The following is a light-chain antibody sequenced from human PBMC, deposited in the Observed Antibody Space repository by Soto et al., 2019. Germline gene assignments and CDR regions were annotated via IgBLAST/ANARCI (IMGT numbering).Light chain of an antibody. V-gene: IGLV2-14*01. CDR3: SSYSSSATLYV. Sequence: ALTQPASVSGSPGQSISISCTGTSSDIGGSKYVSWYQQHPGTAPKLLIYEVTYRPSGVSDRFSGSKSGNTASLTVSGLQAEDEADYYCSSYSSSATLYVFGTGTKV. CDR2: EVT. CDR1: SSDIGGSKY. J-gene: IGLJ1*01.